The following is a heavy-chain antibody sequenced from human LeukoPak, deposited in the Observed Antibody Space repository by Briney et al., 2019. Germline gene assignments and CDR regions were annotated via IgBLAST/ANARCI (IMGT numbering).Heavy chain of an antibody. CDR3: ARQTGSGLFILP. Sequence: SETLSLTCTVSGVSISSSNSYWGWIRQPPGKGLEWIGSIYYSGNTYYNASLKSQVSISIDTSKNRFSPKLTSVTAADTAVYYCARQTGSGLFILPGGQGTLVTVSS. J-gene: IGHJ4*02. V-gene: IGHV4-39*01. D-gene: IGHD3/OR15-3a*01. CDR2: IYYSGNT. CDR1: GVSISSSNSY.